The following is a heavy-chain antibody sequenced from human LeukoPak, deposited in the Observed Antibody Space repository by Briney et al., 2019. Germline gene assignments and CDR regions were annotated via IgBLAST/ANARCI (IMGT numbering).Heavy chain of an antibody. J-gene: IGHJ4*02. D-gene: IGHD6-6*01. CDR2: IHYSGST. CDR3: ARHYSGSSYYFNFDS. Sequence: SETLSLTCTVSGGSISSYYWSWFRQPPGKGLEWIGYIHYSGSTNYNASLKSRVTISEDTSKNQISLKLSSVTAADTAVYYCARHYSGSSYYFNFDSWGQGTLVTVSS. V-gene: IGHV4-59*08. CDR1: GGSISSYY.